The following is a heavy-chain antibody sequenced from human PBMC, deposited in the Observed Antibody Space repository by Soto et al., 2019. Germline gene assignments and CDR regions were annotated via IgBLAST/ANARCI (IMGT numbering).Heavy chain of an antibody. CDR1: GFTFSNYW. J-gene: IGHJ4*02. CDR3: GRGGQGLADY. Sequence: EVLLVESGGGLVQPGGSLRLSCAASGFTFSNYWMHWVSQAPGKGLVWVSRVDPGATRTDYADSVEGRFTVSRDDAENTLHLQMDSLTAEDTGVYYCGRGGQGLADYWGQGTLVTVSS. CDR2: VDPGATRT. V-gene: IGHV3-74*01. D-gene: IGHD3-10*01.